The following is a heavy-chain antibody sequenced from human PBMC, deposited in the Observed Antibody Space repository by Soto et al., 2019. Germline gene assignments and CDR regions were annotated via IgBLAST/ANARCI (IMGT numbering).Heavy chain of an antibody. CDR1: GGSIRTYY. D-gene: IGHD5-12*01. CDR2: IYYSGST. V-gene: IGHV4-59*12. J-gene: IGHJ4*02. CDR3: ARDSGFDYRFDY. Sequence: KASETLSLTCTVSGGSIRTYYWSWIRQPPGKGLEWIGYIYYSGSTSYHPSLKSRLTISVDTSKNQVSLKLSSVTGADTGVYYCARDSGFDYRFDYWGQGTLVTVS.